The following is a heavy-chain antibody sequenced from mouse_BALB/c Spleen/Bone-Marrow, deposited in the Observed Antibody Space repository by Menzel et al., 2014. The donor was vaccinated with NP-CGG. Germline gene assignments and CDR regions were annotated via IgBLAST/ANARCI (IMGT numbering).Heavy chain of an antibody. Sequence: EVQLQQSGAELVKPGASVKLSCTASGFNIKDTYMHWVKQRPEQGLVWIGRIDPANGNTKYDPKFQGKATITADTSSNTALLHLSSLTSEDTAVYCCADDWFAYWGQGTLVTVSA. D-gene: IGHD2-3*01. CDR3: ADDWFAY. J-gene: IGHJ3*01. V-gene: IGHV14-3*02. CDR2: IDPANGNT. CDR1: GFNIKDTY.